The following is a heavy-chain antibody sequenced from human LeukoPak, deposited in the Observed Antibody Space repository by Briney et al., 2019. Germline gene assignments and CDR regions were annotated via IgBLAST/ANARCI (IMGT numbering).Heavy chain of an antibody. V-gene: IGHV3-33*08. J-gene: IGHJ3*02. CDR3: ARDPDTYSTQDAFDI. D-gene: IGHD6-13*01. CDR1: GFTFSSYA. CDR2: IWYDGSNE. Sequence: GSLRLSCAASGFTFSSYAMHWVRQAPGKGLDWVAVIWYDGSNEYYADSVKGRFTISRDNSKNTLYLQMNSLRAEDTAVYYCARDPDTYSTQDAFDIWGQGTMVTVSS.